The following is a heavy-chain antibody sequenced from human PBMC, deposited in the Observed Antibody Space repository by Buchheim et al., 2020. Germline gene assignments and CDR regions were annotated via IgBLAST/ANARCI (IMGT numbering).Heavy chain of an antibody. CDR2: ISGSGDVP. CDR3: AASLSGTRGRLPY. Sequence: EVQLLESGGGLVQPGGSLGLSCTASGFTFTSYAMNWVRQAPGKGLEWVSGISGSGDVPYYADSVTGRFTISRDNSKNTVYLQMNSLRADDTAEYYCAASLSGTRGRLPYWGHGTL. CDR1: GFTFTSYA. V-gene: IGHV3-23*01. J-gene: IGHJ1*01. D-gene: IGHD6-13*01.